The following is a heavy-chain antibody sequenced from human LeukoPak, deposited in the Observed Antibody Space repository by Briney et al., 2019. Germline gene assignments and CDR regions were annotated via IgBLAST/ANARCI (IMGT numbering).Heavy chain of an antibody. V-gene: IGHV4-34*01. CDR1: GGSFSGYY. J-gene: IGHJ4*02. D-gene: IGHD2-15*01. Sequence: SETLSLTCAVYGGSFSGYYWSWIRQPPGKGLEWIGEVNHSGSTNYNPSLKSRVTISVDTSKNQFSLKLSSVTAADTAVYYCARGVGYCSGGSCYYYFDCWGQGTLVTVSS. CDR3: ARGVGYCSGGSCYYYFDC. CDR2: VNHSGST.